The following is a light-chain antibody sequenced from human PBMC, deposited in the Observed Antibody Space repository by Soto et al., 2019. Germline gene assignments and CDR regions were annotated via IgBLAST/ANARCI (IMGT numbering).Light chain of an antibody. J-gene: IGKJ3*01. CDR2: NTS. V-gene: IGKV3-20*01. CDR1: QSINSKS. CDR3: QHYGGSFI. Sequence: EIVLTQSPGTLSLSPGEGATVSCRVSQSINSKSLVWYQRNFGQAPRLLIYNTSSRATGIPDRFSGSGSGTDFTLSISRLEPEDFAVYYCQHYGGSFIFGPGTKVDFK.